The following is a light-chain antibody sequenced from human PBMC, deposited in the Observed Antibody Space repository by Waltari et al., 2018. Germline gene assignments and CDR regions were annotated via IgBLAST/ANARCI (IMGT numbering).Light chain of an antibody. V-gene: IGLV1-47*01. CDR3: AAWDDSLSVWV. J-gene: IGLJ3*02. Sequence: QSVLTPPPSASGTPGQRVTISCSGGRSNIGNHYVFWYQQFPGTSPKLLIYRIYQRPSGVPDRFAGSKSGTSASLAISGLRSEDEADYYCAAWDDSLSVWVFGGGTKLTVL. CDR2: RIY. CDR1: RSNIGNHY.